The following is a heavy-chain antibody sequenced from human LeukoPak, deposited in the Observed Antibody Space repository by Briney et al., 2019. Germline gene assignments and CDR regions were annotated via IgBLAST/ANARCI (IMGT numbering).Heavy chain of an antibody. CDR3: AKDHPRSIAVAGTFDY. D-gene: IGHD6-19*01. CDR1: GFTFSSYG. Sequence: GGSLRLSCAASGFTFSSYGMHWVRQAPGKGLEWVAFIRYDGSNKYYADSVKGRFTISRDNSKNTLYLQMNSLRAEDTAVYYCAKDHPRSIAVAGTFDYWGQETLVTVSS. J-gene: IGHJ4*02. CDR2: IRYDGSNK. V-gene: IGHV3-30*02.